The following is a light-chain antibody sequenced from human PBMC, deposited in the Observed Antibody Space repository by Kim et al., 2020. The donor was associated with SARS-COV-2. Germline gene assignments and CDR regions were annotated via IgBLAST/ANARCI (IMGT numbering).Light chain of an antibody. V-gene: IGLV3-27*01. CDR3: YSAADNNRVV. CDR1: VLAKKY. Sequence: VSPGQPARITCSGDVLAKKYARWFQQKPGQAPVLVIYKDSERPSGIPERFSGSSSGTTVTLTISGAQVEDEADYYCYSAADNNRVVFGGGTQLTVL. CDR2: KDS. J-gene: IGLJ2*01.